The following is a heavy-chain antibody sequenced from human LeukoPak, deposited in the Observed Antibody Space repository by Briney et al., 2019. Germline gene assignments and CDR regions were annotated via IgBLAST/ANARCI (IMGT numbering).Heavy chain of an antibody. CDR2: ISGSGGST. J-gene: IGHJ4*02. CDR1: GFTFSNYA. V-gene: IGHV3-23*01. Sequence: PGGSLRLSCAASGFTFSNYAMSWVRQALGKGLEWVSVISGSGGSTYYAESVKGRFTISRDNSKNTLYLQMNSLRAEDTAVYYCAKGGRYCSSTTCYFSHWGQGTLVTVSS. CDR3: AKGGRYCSSTTCYFSH. D-gene: IGHD2-2*01.